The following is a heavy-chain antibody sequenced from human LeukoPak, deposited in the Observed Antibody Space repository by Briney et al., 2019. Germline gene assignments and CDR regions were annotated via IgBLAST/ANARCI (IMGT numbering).Heavy chain of an antibody. D-gene: IGHD5-24*01. CDR3: ARDRVRFDP. Sequence: PGGSLRLSCAASGFTFSSYSMNWVRQAPGKGLEWVSSISSSSSYIYYPDSVKGRFTISRDNAKNSLYLQMNSLRAEDTAVYYCARDRVRFDPWGQGTLVTVSS. V-gene: IGHV3-21*01. J-gene: IGHJ5*02. CDR2: ISSSSSYI. CDR1: GFTFSSYS.